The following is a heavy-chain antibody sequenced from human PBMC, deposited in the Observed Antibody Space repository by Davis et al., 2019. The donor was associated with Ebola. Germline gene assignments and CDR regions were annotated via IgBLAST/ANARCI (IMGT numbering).Heavy chain of an antibody. V-gene: IGHV3-30-3*01. Sequence: PGGSLRLSCAASGFTFSSYAMQWVRQAPGKGLEWVAVISYDGSNKYYADSVKGRFTISRDNSKNTLYLQMNSLRAEDTAVYYCARDRKSSSSFDYYYYMDVWGKGTTVTVSS. CDR1: GFTFSSYA. CDR2: ISYDGSNK. J-gene: IGHJ6*03. D-gene: IGHD6-6*01. CDR3: ARDRKSSSSFDYYYYMDV.